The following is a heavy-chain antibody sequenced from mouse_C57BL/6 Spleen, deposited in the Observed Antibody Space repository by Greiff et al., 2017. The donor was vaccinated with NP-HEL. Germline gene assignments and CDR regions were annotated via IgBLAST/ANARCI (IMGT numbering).Heavy chain of an antibody. J-gene: IGHJ3*01. CDR2: IDPNSGGT. V-gene: IGHV1-72*01. CDR3: ARSDFEGFAY. CDR1: FSPFPLSF. Sequence: LQPPGADLVPPLSSFPLSFPSSFSPFPLSFLPFFPPLPFPFLAWIGRIDPNSGGTKYNEKFKSKATLTVDKPSSTAYMQLSSLTSEDSAVYYCARSDFEGFAYWGQGTLVTVSA.